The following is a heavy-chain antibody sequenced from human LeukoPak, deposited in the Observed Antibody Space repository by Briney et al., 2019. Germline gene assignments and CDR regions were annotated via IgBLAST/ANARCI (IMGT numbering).Heavy chain of an antibody. CDR2: VSYSGTT. CDR1: GGSLSSDY. V-gene: IGHV4-59*01. J-gene: IGHJ6*03. CDR3: ARYIRGPNYYIDV. Sequence: SETLSLTCTASGGSLSSDYWSWIRQPPGKGLEWIGYVSYSGTTNYNPSLNSRLTISLDTSKNRFSLNLGSVTAADTAIYFCARYIRGPNYYIDVWGKGTTVTVSS. D-gene: IGHD1-14*01.